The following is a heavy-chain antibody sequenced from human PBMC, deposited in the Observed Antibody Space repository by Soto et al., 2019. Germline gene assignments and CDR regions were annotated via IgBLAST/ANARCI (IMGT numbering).Heavy chain of an antibody. CDR2: IYYSGST. Sequence: SETLSLTCTVSGGSISSGGYYWSWIRQHPGKGLEWIGYIYYSGSTYYNPSLKSRVTISVDTSKNQFSLKLGSVTAADTAVYYCARGYGIAARPSGMDVWGQGTTVTVSS. CDR1: GGSISSGGYY. V-gene: IGHV4-31*03. J-gene: IGHJ6*02. CDR3: ARGYGIAARPSGMDV. D-gene: IGHD6-6*01.